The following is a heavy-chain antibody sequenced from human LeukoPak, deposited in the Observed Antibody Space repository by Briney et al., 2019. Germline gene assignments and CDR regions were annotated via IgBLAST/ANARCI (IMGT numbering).Heavy chain of an antibody. CDR3: ARARVAGDYEDAFDI. V-gene: IGHV3-20*01. CDR2: INWNGGST. Sequence: PGGSLRLSCAASGFTFDDYGMSWVRQAPGKGLEWVSGINWNGGSTGYADSVKGRFTISRDNAKNSLYLQMNSLRAEDTALYHCARARVAGDYEDAFDIWGQGTMVTVSS. CDR1: GFTFDDYG. D-gene: IGHD4-17*01. J-gene: IGHJ3*02.